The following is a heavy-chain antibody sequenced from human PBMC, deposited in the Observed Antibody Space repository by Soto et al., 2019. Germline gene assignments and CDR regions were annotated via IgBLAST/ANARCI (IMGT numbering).Heavy chain of an antibody. CDR1: GGTFSSYT. D-gene: IGHD2-2*03. CDR2: IIPILGIA. CDR3: ASGFLRDAFDI. V-gene: IGHV1-69*02. Sequence: KVSCKASGGTFSSYTISWVRQAPGQGLEWMGRIIPILGIANYAQKFQGRVTITADKSTSTAYMELSSLRSEDMAVYYCASGFLRDAFDIWGQGTMVTVSS. J-gene: IGHJ3*02.